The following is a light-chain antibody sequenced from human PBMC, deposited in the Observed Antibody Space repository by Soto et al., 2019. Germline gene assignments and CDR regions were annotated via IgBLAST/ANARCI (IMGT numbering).Light chain of an antibody. CDR3: QQRSNWPT. CDR1: QSVSSY. Sequence: ESVLTQAPATLSKTPGERATLSCRASQSVSSYLAWYQQKPGQAPRLLIYDASNRATGTPARLSGSGSGTDFTLTISSLEPEDFEVYYCQQRSNWPTFGGGTKVDIK. CDR2: DAS. V-gene: IGKV3-11*01. J-gene: IGKJ4*01.